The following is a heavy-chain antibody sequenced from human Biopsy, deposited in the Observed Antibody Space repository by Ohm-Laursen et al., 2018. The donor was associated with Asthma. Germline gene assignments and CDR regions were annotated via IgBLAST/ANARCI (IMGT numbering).Heavy chain of an antibody. J-gene: IGHJ6*02. Sequence: SLRLSCAAFGLTFSDYWMHWVRQAPGKGLEWVSGISWNSGTIGYADSVKGRFTISRDNAKNSLYLQMNSLGPEDTAVYYCARDMGAGPNQPPSGSGSSHLYGMDVWGQGTTVTVSS. D-gene: IGHD3-10*01. CDR3: ARDMGAGPNQPPSGSGSSHLYGMDV. CDR1: GLTFSDYW. CDR2: ISWNSGTI. V-gene: IGHV3-9*01.